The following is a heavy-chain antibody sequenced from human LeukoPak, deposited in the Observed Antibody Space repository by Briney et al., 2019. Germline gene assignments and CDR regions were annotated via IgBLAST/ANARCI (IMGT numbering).Heavy chain of an antibody. CDR1: GFTLSSYA. J-gene: IGHJ5*02. CDR2: ISGSGGST. V-gene: IGHV3-23*01. Sequence: PGGSLRLSCAASGFTLSSYAMSWVRQAPGKGLEWVSAISGSGGSTYYADSVKGRFTISRDNSKNTLYLQMNSLRAEDTAVYYCARVGGYYYDSSGYENWFDPWGQGTLVTVSS. D-gene: IGHD3-22*01. CDR3: ARVGGYYYDSSGYENWFDP.